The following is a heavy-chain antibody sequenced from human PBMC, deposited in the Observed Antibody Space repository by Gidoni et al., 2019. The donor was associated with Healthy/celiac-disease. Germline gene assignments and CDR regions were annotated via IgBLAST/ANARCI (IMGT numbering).Heavy chain of an antibody. CDR3: ARDFWSGYYVGNWFDP. D-gene: IGHD3-3*01. CDR2: INPNSGGT. CDR1: GYTFTGYY. Sequence: QVQLVQSGAEVKKPGASVKVSCKASGYTFTGYYMHWVRQAPGQGLEWMGWINPNSGGTNYAQKFQGRVTMTRDTSISTAYMELSRLRSDDTAVYYCARDFWSGYYVGNWFDPWGQGTLVTVSS. J-gene: IGHJ5*02. V-gene: IGHV1-2*02.